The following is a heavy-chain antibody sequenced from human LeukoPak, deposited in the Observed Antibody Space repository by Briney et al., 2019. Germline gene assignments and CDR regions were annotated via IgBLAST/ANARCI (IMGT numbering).Heavy chain of an antibody. CDR1: AGSISSYY. CDR3: ARVDEGGYYYYGMDV. CDR2: IYSSGST. D-gene: IGHD3-16*01. V-gene: IGHV4-59*01. J-gene: IGHJ6*02. Sequence: SETLSLTCTVSAGSISSYYWSWIRQPPGKGLEWIGYIYSSGSTNYNPSLESRVTISVDTSKNQFSLKLSSVTAADTAVYYCARVDEGGYYYYGMDVWGQGTTVTVSS.